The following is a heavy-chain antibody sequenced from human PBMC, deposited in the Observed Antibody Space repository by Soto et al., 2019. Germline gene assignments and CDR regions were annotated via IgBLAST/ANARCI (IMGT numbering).Heavy chain of an antibody. CDR3: AKDTELQAYYYYYGMDV. J-gene: IGHJ6*02. D-gene: IGHD1-7*01. CDR1: GITFSSYG. CDR2: ISYDGSNK. V-gene: IGHV3-30*18. Sequence: GGSLRLSCASSGITFSSYGMHWVRQAPGKGLEWVAVISYDGSNKYYADSVKGRFTISRDNSKNTLYLQMSGLKPEDTAVYYCAKDTELQAYYYYYGMDVWGQGTAVTVSS.